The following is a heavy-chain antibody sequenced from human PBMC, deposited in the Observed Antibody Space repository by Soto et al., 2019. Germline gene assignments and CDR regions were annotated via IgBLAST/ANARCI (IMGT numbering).Heavy chain of an antibody. CDR2: IRSKANSYAT. Sequence: PGGSLRLSCAASGFTFSGSAMHWVRQASGKGLEWVGRIRSKANSYATAYAASVKGRFTISRDDSKNTVYLQMNSLRIEDTAVYYCATDLYSFGKPNFDYWGPGTLVTVSS. J-gene: IGHJ4*02. V-gene: IGHV3-73*01. CDR3: ATDLYSFGKPNFDY. CDR1: GFTFSGSA. D-gene: IGHD3-3*01.